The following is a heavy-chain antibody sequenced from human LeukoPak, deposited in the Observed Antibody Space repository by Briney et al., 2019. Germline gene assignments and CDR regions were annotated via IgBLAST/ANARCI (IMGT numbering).Heavy chain of an antibody. Sequence: SVKVSCKASGGTFSRYAISWVRQAPGQGLEWMGRIIPILGIVNYAQKFQGRVTITADNSTSTAYMELSSLRSEDTAVYYCARGRKVGAPLKPYYFDYWGQGTLVTVSS. J-gene: IGHJ4*02. CDR3: ARGRKVGAPLKPYYFDY. V-gene: IGHV1-69*04. CDR1: GGTFSRYA. CDR2: IIPILGIV. D-gene: IGHD1-26*01.